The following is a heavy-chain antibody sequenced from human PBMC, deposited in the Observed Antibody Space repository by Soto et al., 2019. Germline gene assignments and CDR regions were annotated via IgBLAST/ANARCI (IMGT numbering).Heavy chain of an antibody. CDR2: IYYSGST. CDR3: ARVDIVATIDSYYLDY. CDR1: GGSISSGGYY. Sequence: PSETLSLTCTVSGGSISSGGYYWSWIRQHPGKGLEWIGYIYYSGSTYYNPSLKSRVTISVDTSKNQFSLKLSSVTAADTAVYYCARVDIVATIDSYYLDYWGQGTLVTVSS. J-gene: IGHJ4*02. D-gene: IGHD5-12*01. V-gene: IGHV4-31*03.